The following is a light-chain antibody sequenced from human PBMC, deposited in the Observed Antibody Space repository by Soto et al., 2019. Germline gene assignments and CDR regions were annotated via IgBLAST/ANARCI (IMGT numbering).Light chain of an antibody. V-gene: IGKV2-30*01. Sequence: DVVMTQSPLSLPVTLGQAASISCRSSQGLVYGDGHTYMHWFQQRPGQSPRRLIYKVSNRDSGVQDRFSGSASGTNFTLKISRVGAQDVGVYYCMQGTHWPPTFGGGTKVEIK. CDR2: KVS. CDR1: QGLVYGDGHTY. CDR3: MQGTHWPPT. J-gene: IGKJ4*01.